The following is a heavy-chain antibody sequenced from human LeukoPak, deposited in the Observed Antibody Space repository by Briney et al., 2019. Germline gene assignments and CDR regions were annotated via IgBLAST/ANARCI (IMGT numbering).Heavy chain of an antibody. CDR1: GFTFSSYA. J-gene: IGHJ4*02. CDR3: ARGPPGAYCGGDCLHYFDY. V-gene: IGHV3-30-3*01. D-gene: IGHD2-21*02. Sequence: PGGSLRLSCAASGFTFSSYAMHWVRQAPGKGLEWVAVISYDGGNKYYADSVKGRFTISRDNSKNKLYLQMNSLRAEDTAVYYCARGPPGAYCGGDCLHYFDYWGQGTLVTVSS. CDR2: ISYDGGNK.